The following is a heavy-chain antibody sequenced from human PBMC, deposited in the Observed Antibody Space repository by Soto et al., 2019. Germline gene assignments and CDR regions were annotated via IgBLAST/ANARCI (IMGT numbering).Heavy chain of an antibody. V-gene: IGHV1-24*01. J-gene: IGHJ4*02. Sequence: QVQLVQSGAEVKKPGASVKVSCKVSGYTLTELSMHWVRQAPGEGLEWMGGFDPEDGETIYAQRFQGRVTMTEDTSTDTAYMELSSLRSDDTAVYYCATPGYCSGGSCRSNFDYWGQGTLVTVSS. CDR3: ATPGYCSGGSCRSNFDY. D-gene: IGHD2-15*01. CDR2: FDPEDGET. CDR1: GYTLTELS.